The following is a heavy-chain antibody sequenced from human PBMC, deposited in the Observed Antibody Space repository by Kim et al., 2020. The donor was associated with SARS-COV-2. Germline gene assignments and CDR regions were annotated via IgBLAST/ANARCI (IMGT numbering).Heavy chain of an antibody. Sequence: SETLSLTCAVYGGSFSVYYWSWIRQPPGKGLEWIGEINHSGSTNYNPSLKSRVTISVDTSKNQFSLKLSSVTAAATAVYYCARLRKDIVVVPAVVRYHYSYYYYMDVWGKGNTVTVSS. D-gene: IGHD2-2*01. J-gene: IGHJ6*03. CDR2: INHSGST. CDR1: GGSFSVYY. V-gene: IGHV4-34*01. CDR3: ARLRKDIVVVPAVVRYHYSYYYYMDV.